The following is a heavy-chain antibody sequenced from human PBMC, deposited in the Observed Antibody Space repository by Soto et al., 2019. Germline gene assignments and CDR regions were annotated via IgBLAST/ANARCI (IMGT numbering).Heavy chain of an antibody. V-gene: IGHV4-39*01. CDR2: IYYSGST. J-gene: IGHJ4*02. D-gene: IGHD3-22*01. Sequence: SETLSHTCTVAGGSIINISYYWGWIRQPPGKGLEWIGSIYYSGSTYYNPSLKSRVTISVDTSKNQFSLKLSSVTAADTAVYYCARHKPIEMIVEYWGQGTLVTVSS. CDR3: ARHKPIEMIVEY. CDR1: GGSIINISYY.